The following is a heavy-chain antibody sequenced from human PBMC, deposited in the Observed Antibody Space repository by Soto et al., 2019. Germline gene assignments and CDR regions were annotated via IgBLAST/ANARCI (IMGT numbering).Heavy chain of an antibody. Sequence: QVQLQESGPGLVKPSETLSLTCTVSGGSVSSGRYYWSWIRQPPGKGLEWIGYIYYSGSTKYNPSLKSRVTRSVDTSKNQFSLKLSSMTAADTAVYYCARSGSGSGWLGGQGTLVTVSS. CDR1: GGSVSSGRYY. J-gene: IGHJ4*02. CDR2: IYYSGST. D-gene: IGHD6-19*01. CDR3: ARSGSGSGWL. V-gene: IGHV4-61*01.